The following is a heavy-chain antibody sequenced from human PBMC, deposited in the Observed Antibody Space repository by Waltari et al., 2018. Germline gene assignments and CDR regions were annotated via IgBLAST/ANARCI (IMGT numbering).Heavy chain of an antibody. CDR3: TTGGNWRLLRY. Sequence: ERLEWVGRIKSKTDGGTTDYAAHVKGRFTISKDDSENTLYLEMNSLKTEDTAVYYCTTGGNWRLLRYWGQGTLVTVSS. V-gene: IGHV3-15*01. J-gene: IGHJ4*02. CDR2: IKSKTDGGTT. D-gene: IGHD1-20*01.